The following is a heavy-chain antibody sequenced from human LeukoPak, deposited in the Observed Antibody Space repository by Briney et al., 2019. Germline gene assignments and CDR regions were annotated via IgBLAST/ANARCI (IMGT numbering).Heavy chain of an antibody. V-gene: IGHV1-2*02. Sequence: ASVKVSCKASGYTFTGYYMHWVRQAPGQGREWMGWINPNSGGTNYAQKFQGRATMTRDTSISTAYMELSRLRSDDTAVYYCARGTTSGYSYGYFDYWGQGTLVTVSS. CDR3: ARGTTSGYSYGYFDY. D-gene: IGHD5-18*01. CDR2: INPNSGGT. CDR1: GYTFTGYY. J-gene: IGHJ4*02.